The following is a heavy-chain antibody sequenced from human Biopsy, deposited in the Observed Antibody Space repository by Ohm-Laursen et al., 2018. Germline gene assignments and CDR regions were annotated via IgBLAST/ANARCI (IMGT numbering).Heavy chain of an antibody. CDR1: GGSISGSS. Sequence: SDTLSLTCTVSGGSISGSSWSWIRQAPGRGLEWVGYISYSGSTSNNPSLKSRITISVDTSKNQISLKVTSVTAADTAAYYCAKHGSGWTGDDALHIWGQGTMVTVSS. V-gene: IGHV4-59*08. CDR3: AKHGSGWTGDDALHI. J-gene: IGHJ3*02. D-gene: IGHD6-19*01. CDR2: ISYSGST.